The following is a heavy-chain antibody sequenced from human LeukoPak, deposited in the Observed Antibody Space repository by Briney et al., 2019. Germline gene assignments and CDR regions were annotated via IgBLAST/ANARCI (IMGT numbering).Heavy chain of an antibody. CDR2: MNPNSGNT. D-gene: IGHD2-2*01. J-gene: IGHJ4*02. V-gene: IGHV1-8*03. CDR3: ARECLSTTCPFDY. Sequence: GASVKVSCKASGYSFTSYDINWVRQATGHGLEWMGWMNPNSGNTGYAQKFQGRVTITRDTSISTAYMELSSLDSEDTAVYHCARECLSTTCPFDYWGQGTLVTVSS. CDR1: GYSFTSYD.